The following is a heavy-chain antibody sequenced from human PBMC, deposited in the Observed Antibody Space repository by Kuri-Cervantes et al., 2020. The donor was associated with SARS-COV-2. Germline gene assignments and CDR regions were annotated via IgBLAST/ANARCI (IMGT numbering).Heavy chain of an antibody. Sequence: GGSLRLSCAASGFTFSSYSMNWVRQAPGKGLEWVSSISSSSSYIYYADSVKGRFTISRDNAKNSLYLQMNSLRAEDTAVYYCASRGYGDYEVDYWGQGTLVTVSS. CDR1: GFTFSSYS. CDR2: ISSSSSYI. CDR3: ASRGYGDYEVDY. J-gene: IGHJ4*02. V-gene: IGHV3-21*01. D-gene: IGHD4-17*01.